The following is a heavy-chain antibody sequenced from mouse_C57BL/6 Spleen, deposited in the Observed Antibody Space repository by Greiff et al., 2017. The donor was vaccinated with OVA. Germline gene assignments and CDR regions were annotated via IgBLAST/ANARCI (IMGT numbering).Heavy chain of an antibody. D-gene: IGHD1-1*01. Sequence: QVQLQQPGAELVKPGASVKLSCKASGYTFTSYWIQWVKQRPGQGLEWIGEIDPSDSYTNYNQKFKGKATLTVDTSSSTAYMQLSSLTSEDSAVYYCARDPISTVYYFDDWGQGATLTVSS. CDR1: GYTFTSYW. V-gene: IGHV1-50*01. CDR3: ARDPISTVYYFDD. CDR2: IDPSDSYT. J-gene: IGHJ2*01.